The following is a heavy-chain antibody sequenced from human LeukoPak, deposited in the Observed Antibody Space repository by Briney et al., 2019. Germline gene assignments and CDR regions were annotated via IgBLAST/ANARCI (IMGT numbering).Heavy chain of an antibody. Sequence: GASVKVSCKASGYTFTSYDINWVRQATGQGLEWMGWMNPNSGNTGYAQKFQGRVTMTRNTSISTAYMELSSLGSEDTAVYYCARPSRCSSTSCRAPFDYWGQGTLVTVSS. V-gene: IGHV1-8*01. CDR2: MNPNSGNT. CDR3: ARPSRCSSTSCRAPFDY. J-gene: IGHJ4*02. D-gene: IGHD2-2*01. CDR1: GYTFTSYD.